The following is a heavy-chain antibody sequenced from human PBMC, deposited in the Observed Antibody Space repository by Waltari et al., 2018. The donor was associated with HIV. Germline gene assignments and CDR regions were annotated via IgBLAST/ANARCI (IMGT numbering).Heavy chain of an antibody. CDR2: IKTSGNS. V-gene: IGHV4-4*07. Sequence: QVQVQESGPGLVKPSETLSLTCAVSGDSISNYYWSWIRQPAGKGLEWIGRIKTSGNSNYNPSLKSRLTLSADTSKIQVSLRLSSVTAADTAVYYCARLGYQDMDVWGQGTTVTVSS. CDR3: ARLGYQDMDV. D-gene: IGHD6-25*01. CDR1: GDSISNYY. J-gene: IGHJ6*02.